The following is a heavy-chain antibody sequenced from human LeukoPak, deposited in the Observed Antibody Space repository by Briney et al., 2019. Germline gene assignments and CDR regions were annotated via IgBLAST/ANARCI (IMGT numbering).Heavy chain of an antibody. J-gene: IGHJ4*02. Sequence: SETLSLTCTVSGGSISSSSYYWGWIRQPPGKGLEWIGSIYYSGSTYYNPSLKSRVTISVDTSKNQFSLKLSSVTPADTAVYYCARQRRITIFGVVIIHGGTGFDYWGQGTLVTVSS. V-gene: IGHV4-39*01. CDR1: GGSISSSSYY. D-gene: IGHD3-3*01. CDR2: IYYSGST. CDR3: ARQRRITIFGVVIIHGGTGFDY.